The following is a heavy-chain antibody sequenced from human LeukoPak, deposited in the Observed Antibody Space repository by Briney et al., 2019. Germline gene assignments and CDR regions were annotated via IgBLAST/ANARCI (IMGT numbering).Heavy chain of an antibody. D-gene: IGHD6-19*01. CDR3: ARHRDSSGWPNYFDY. J-gene: IGHJ4*02. Sequence: PSETLSLTCTVSGGSISGYYWSWIRQPPGKGLEWIGYIYHSASTNYNPSLESRLTISIDTSKNQFSLKLSTVTAADTAVYYCARHRDSSGWPNYFDYWGQGTLVTVSS. V-gene: IGHV4-59*08. CDR1: GGSISGYY. CDR2: IYHSAST.